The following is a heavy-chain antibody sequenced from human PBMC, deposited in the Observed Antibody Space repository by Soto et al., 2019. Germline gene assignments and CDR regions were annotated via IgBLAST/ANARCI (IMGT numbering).Heavy chain of an antibody. V-gene: IGHV1-8*01. CDR3: ARERLGGLSWSLYI. CDR1: GFPFKNFD. D-gene: IGHD2-2*02. Sequence: QVQLVQSGAEVKKPGASVKVSCKASGFPFKNFDVNWVRQAPGQGLEWIGWMNPLSGKTGIAQKFLDRVTMARNTSTNTAYLEVRKLRTEDTAVYYCARERLGGLSWSLYIWRQGTVVTVSP. CDR2: MNPLSGKT. J-gene: IGHJ3*01.